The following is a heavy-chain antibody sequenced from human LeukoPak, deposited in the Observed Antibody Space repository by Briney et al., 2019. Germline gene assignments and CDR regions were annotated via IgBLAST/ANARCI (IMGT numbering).Heavy chain of an antibody. D-gene: IGHD3-10*01. CDR1: GYNLSELS. Sequence: APRKGSSKAPGYNLSELSMSWIGNAHEKGPYSPGGFDPEDGESIYAQKCQGRVTMTEHTSTDTAYMELSSLRSEDTAVYYCATDVWFGESSFDYWGQGTLVSVSS. CDR3: ATDVWFGESSFDY. CDR2: FDPEDGES. V-gene: IGHV1-24*01. J-gene: IGHJ4*02.